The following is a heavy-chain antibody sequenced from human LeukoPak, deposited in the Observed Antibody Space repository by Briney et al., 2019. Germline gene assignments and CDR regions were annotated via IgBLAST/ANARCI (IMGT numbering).Heavy chain of an antibody. CDR2: INHSGST. J-gene: IGHJ5*02. Sequence: SETLSLTCAVYGGSFSGYYWSWIRQPPGKGLEWIGEINHSGSTNYNPSLTSRVTISVDTSKNQFSLKLSSVTAADTAVYYCARGMVDFWSGYYGGWFDPWGQGTLVTVSS. CDR3: ARGMVDFWSGYYGGWFDP. D-gene: IGHD3-3*01. CDR1: GGSFSGYY. V-gene: IGHV4-34*01.